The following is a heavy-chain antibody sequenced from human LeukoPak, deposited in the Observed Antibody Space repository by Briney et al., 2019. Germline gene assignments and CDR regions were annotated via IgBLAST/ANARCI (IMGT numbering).Heavy chain of an antibody. CDR1: GYSITNYW. CDR2: IYPGDSET. D-gene: IGHD6-19*01. V-gene: IGHV5-51*01. Sequence: GESLKISCKGSGYSITNYWIGWVRQMPGKGLEWMGIIYPGDSETEYSPTFQGQVTISADKSISTAYLQWSSLKASDSAVYYCARRLAVANVGYFDYWGQGTLVTVSS. CDR3: ARRLAVANVGYFDY. J-gene: IGHJ4*02.